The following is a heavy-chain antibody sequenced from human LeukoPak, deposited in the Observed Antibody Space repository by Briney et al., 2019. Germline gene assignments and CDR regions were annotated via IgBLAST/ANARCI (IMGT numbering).Heavy chain of an antibody. V-gene: IGHV3-15*01. D-gene: IGHD3-10*01. Sequence: GGSLRLSCAASGFTFSNAWMSWVRQAPGKGLEWVGRIKSKTDGGTTDYAAPVKGRFTISRDDSKNTVYLQMNSLKTEDTAVYYCATFNRGDAFDFWGQGTMVTVSS. CDR2: IKSKTDGGTT. CDR3: ATFNRGDAFDF. CDR1: GFTFSNAW. J-gene: IGHJ3*01.